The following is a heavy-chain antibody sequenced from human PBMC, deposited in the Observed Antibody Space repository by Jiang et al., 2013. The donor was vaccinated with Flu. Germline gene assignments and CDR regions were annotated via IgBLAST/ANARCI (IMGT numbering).Heavy chain of an antibody. J-gene: IGHJ6*02. CDR1: GYTFTSYY. Sequence: SGAEVKKPGASVKVSCKASGYTFTSYYMHWVRQAPGQGLEWMGIINPSGGSTSYAQKFQGRVTMTRDTSTSTVYMELSSLRSEDTAVYYCARLSVLWSGSGGMDVWGQGTTVTVSS. D-gene: IGHD3-3*01. V-gene: IGHV1-46*01. CDR2: INPSGGST. CDR3: ARLSVLWSGSGGMDV.